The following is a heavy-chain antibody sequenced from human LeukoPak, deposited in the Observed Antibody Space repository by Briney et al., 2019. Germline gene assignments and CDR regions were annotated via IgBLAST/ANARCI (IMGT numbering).Heavy chain of an antibody. V-gene: IGHV3-53*01. CDR3: ARLTGDLAFDI. CDR2: IYSGGST. J-gene: IGHJ3*02. D-gene: IGHD7-27*01. Sequence: PGGSLRLSCAASGFTFSSYSMNWVRQAPGKGLEWVSVIYSGGSTYYADSVKGRFTISRDNSKNTLSLQMNSLRAEDTAVYYCARLTGDLAFDIWGQGTMVTVSS. CDR1: GFTFSSYS.